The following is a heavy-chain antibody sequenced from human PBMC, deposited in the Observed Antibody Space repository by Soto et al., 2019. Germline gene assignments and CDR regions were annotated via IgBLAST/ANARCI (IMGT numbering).Heavy chain of an antibody. CDR1: GFTFRTYS. Sequence: GGSLRLSCEASGFTFRTYSMTWVRQAPGKGLEWVASISSGGDYIKYADSVKGRFTLSRDNGKNSLSLQMNSLRAEDTAIYFCARISVVPDAMYGGLDPWGQGTTVTVSS. V-gene: IGHV3-21*01. CDR3: ARISVVPDAMYGGLDP. D-gene: IGHD2-2*01. J-gene: IGHJ6*02. CDR2: ISSGGDYI.